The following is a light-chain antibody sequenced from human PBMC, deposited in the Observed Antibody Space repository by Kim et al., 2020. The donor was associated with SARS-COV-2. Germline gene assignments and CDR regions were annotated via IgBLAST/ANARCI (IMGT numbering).Light chain of an antibody. V-gene: IGKV1-5*03. Sequence: ASVGDRVTITCRASQTISSWLAWYQQKPGKAPKLLIYKASSLESGVPSRFSGSGSGTEFTLTISSLQPDDFAAYYCQQYNTYPRTFGQGTEVDIK. J-gene: IGKJ1*01. CDR3: QQYNTYPRT. CDR2: KAS. CDR1: QTISSW.